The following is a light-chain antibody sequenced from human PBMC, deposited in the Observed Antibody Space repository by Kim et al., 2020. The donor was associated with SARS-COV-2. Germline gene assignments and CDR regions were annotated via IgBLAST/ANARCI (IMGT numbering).Light chain of an antibody. V-gene: IGLV1-40*01. CDR3: QSYDSSLSVV. Sequence: QSVLTQPPSVSGAPGQRVTISCTGSSSNIGARYDVHWYQQLPGTAPKLLTYDNNNRPSGVPDRFSGSRSGTSASLAITGLQAEDEADYYCQSYDSSLSVVFGGGTQLTVL. J-gene: IGLJ2*01. CDR1: SSNIGARYD. CDR2: DNN.